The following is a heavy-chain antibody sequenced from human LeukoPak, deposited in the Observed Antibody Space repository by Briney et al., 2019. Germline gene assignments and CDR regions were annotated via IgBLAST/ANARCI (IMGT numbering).Heavy chain of an antibody. Sequence: SVKVSCKASGFTFTSSAMQWVRQARGQRLEWIGWIVVGSGNTNYAQKFQERVTITRDMSTSTAYMELSSLRSEDTAVYYCAAGGLRYFDKGPYYFDYRGQGTLVTVSS. D-gene: IGHD3-9*01. CDR2: IVVGSGNT. V-gene: IGHV1-58*02. CDR1: GFTFTSSA. CDR3: AAGGLRYFDKGPYYFDY. J-gene: IGHJ4*02.